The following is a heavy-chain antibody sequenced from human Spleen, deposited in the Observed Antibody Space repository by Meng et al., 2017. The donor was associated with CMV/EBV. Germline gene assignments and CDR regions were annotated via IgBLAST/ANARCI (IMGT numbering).Heavy chain of an antibody. J-gene: IGHJ4*02. Sequence: LTCAVSGGSISSSYGWSWVRQPPGKGLEWIGEIHHGGNTNYNPSLKSRVTMSVDKSRNQFSLKLSSVTAADTAVYYCAVVYSSALNYWGQGTLVTVSS. CDR2: IHHGGNT. CDR3: AVVYSSALNY. V-gene: IGHV4-4*02. CDR1: GGSISSSYG. D-gene: IGHD6-19*01.